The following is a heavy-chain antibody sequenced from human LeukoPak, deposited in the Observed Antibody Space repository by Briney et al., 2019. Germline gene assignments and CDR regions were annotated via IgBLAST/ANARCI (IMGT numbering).Heavy chain of an antibody. CDR2: IYYSGDT. J-gene: IGHJ4*02. Sequence: SETLSLTCTVSGDSITTNFWSWVRQPPGKGLEWIGYIYYSGDTNYHPSLKGRVTMSVDMSQNQFSMRLNSVTAADTAVYYCARKEGTHWGQGTLVTVSS. D-gene: IGHD1-1*01. CDR1: GDSITTNF. CDR3: ARKEGTH. V-gene: IGHV4-59*01.